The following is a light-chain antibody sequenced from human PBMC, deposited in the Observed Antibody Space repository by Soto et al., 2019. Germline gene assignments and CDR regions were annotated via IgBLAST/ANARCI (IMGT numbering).Light chain of an antibody. Sequence: QSALTQPASVSGSPGQSITISCTGTSNDIGGHNHVSWYQQHPGNSPKLIIHEVTERPSGVSNRFSASKSGTTASLTISGLQAEDEADYYCCSYAGIITWVCGGGTKVTVL. J-gene: IGLJ3*02. V-gene: IGLV2-23*02. CDR1: SNDIGGHNH. CDR2: EVT. CDR3: CSYAGIITWV.